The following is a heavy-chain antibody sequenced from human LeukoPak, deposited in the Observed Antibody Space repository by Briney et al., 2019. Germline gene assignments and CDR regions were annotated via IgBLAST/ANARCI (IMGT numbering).Heavy chain of an antibody. V-gene: IGHV3-11*01. CDR2: ISSSGSTI. CDR1: EFIFSDYY. D-gene: IGHD4-17*01. CDR3: ARGYGYYYYYMDV. Sequence: GSLRLSCAASEFIFSDYYMSWIRQAPGKGLEWISYISSSGSTINYADSVKGRFTISRDNAKNSLYLQMNSLRAEDTALYYCARGYGYYYYYMDVWGKGTTVTISS. J-gene: IGHJ6*03.